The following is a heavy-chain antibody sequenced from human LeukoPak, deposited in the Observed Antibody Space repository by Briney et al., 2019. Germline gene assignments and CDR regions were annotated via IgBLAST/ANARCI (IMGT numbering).Heavy chain of an antibody. V-gene: IGHV4-34*01. CDR1: GGSFSGYY. J-gene: IGHJ4*02. CDR3: ARGKALYDYVWGSYRLNYFDY. CDR2: INHSGST. Sequence: SETLSLTCAVYGGSFSGYYWSWIRQPPGKGLEWIGEINHSGSTNYNPSLKSRVTISVDTSKNQFSLKLSSVTAADTAVYYCARGKALYDYVWGSYRLNYFDYWGQGTLVTVSS. D-gene: IGHD3-16*02.